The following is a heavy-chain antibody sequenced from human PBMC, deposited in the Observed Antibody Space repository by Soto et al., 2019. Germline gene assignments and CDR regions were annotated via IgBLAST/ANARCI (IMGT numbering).Heavy chain of an antibody. V-gene: IGHV3-23*01. D-gene: IGHD3-3*01. CDR3: AKVLDFWRGKGYFDY. J-gene: IGHJ4*02. CDR2: LNSGGDTT. CDR1: GFTFSICA. Sequence: GGSLRLSCAASGFTFSICAMSWVRQAPGKGLEWVSGLNSGGDTTYYADSVKGRFTISRDNSKNVLFLQMNSLRAEDTAVYYCAKVLDFWRGKGYFDYWGQGTLVTVSS.